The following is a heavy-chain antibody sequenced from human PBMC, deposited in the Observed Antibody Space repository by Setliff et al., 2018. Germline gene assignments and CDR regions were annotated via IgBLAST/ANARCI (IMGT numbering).Heavy chain of an antibody. CDR1: GGSFSGYY. CDR3: ARELVVPAALQYCYYYYGMDV. CDR2: INHSGST. J-gene: IGHJ6*02. V-gene: IGHV4-34*01. D-gene: IGHD2-2*01. Sequence: SETLSLTCAVYGGSFSGYYWSWIRQPPGKGLEWIGEINHSGSTNYNPSLKSRVTISVDTSKNQFSLKLSSVTAADTAVYYCARELVVPAALQYCYYYYGMDVWGQGTTVTVSS.